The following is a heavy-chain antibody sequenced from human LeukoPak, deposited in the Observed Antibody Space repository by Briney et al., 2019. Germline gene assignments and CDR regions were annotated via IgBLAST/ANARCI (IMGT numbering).Heavy chain of an antibody. CDR1: GFTFSTYW. CDR3: ARDLSVTTDTGSYYFYYGMDV. CDR2: INSDGSIT. D-gene: IGHD4-17*01. V-gene: IGHV3-74*01. J-gene: IGHJ6*02. Sequence: GGSLRLSCAASGFTFSTYWMHWVRHVPGKGLVWVSRINSDGSITSYADSVRGRFTISRDNAKNTLYLQMNSLRAEDTTMYYCARDLSVTTDTGSYYFYYGMDVWGQGTTVTVSS.